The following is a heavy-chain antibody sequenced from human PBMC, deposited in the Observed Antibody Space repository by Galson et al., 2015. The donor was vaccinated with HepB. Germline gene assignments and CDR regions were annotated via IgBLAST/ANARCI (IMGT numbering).Heavy chain of an antibody. CDR3: AILYSSGWLIDY. CDR2: IYYSGST. V-gene: IGHV4-39*01. D-gene: IGHD6-19*01. J-gene: IGHJ4*02. Sequence: ETLSLTCTVSGGSISSSSYYWGWIRQPPGKGLEWIGSIYYSGSTYYNPSLKSRVTISVDTSKNQFSLKLSSVTAADTAVYYCAILYSSGWLIDYWGQGTLVTVSS. CDR1: GGSISSSSYY.